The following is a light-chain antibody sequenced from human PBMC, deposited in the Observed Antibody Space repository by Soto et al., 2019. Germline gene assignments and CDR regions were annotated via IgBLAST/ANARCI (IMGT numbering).Light chain of an antibody. V-gene: IGKV3-11*01. J-gene: IGKJ5*01. CDR2: DAS. CDR3: QQRQYWPPIT. Sequence: EIVITQSPATLSVSPGERATLSCSTSLSVSSYLAWYQQKPGQAPRLLIYDASNRATGIPARFTGSGSGTDFNLTISTLEPEDFAVYYCQQRQYWPPITFGQGTRLEIK. CDR1: LSVSSY.